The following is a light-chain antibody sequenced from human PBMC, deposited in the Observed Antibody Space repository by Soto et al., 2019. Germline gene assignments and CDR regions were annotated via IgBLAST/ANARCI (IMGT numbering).Light chain of an antibody. CDR2: DVS. CDR3: SSYTSSSPYV. Sequence: QSALAQPASVSGSPGQSITIPCTGTSSDVGGYNYVSWYQQHPGKAPKLMIYDVSNRPSGVSNRFSGPKSGNTASLTISGLQAEDEADYYCSSYTSSSPYVFGTGTKVTGL. J-gene: IGLJ1*01. CDR1: SSDVGGYNY. V-gene: IGLV2-14*01.